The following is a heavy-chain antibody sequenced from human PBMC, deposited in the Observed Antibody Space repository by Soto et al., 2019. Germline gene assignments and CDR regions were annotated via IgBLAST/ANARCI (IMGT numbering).Heavy chain of an antibody. CDR3: AKGLLLLWFGELSDAFDI. CDR2: ISYDGSNK. Sequence: VQLVESGGGVVQPGRSLRLSCAASGFTFSSYGMHWVRQAPGKGLEWVAVISYDGSNKYYADSVKGRFTISRDNSKNTLYLQMNSLRAEDTAVYYCAKGLLLLWFGELSDAFDIWGQGTMVTVSS. V-gene: IGHV3-30*18. D-gene: IGHD3-10*01. CDR1: GFTFSSYG. J-gene: IGHJ3*02.